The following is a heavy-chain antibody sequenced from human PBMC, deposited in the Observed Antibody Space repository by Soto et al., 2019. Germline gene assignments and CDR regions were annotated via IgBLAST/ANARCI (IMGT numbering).Heavy chain of an antibody. CDR1: GGSISSSSYY. CDR2: IYYSGST. D-gene: IGHD4-17*01. J-gene: IGHJ4*02. CDR3: ARATVTSFGFDY. V-gene: IGHV4-39*07. Sequence: PSETLSLTCTVSGGSISSSSYYWGWIRQPPGKGLEWIGGIYYSGSTYYNPSLKSRVTISVDRSKNQFSLKLSSVTAADTAVYYCARATVTSFGFDYWGQGTLVTVSS.